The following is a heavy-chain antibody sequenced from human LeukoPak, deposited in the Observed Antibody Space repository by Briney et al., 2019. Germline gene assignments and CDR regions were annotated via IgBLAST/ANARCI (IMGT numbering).Heavy chain of an antibody. CDR2: IIPIFGTA. J-gene: IGHJ4*02. Sequence: ASVKVSCKASGYTFTSYDINWVRQAPGQGLEWMGGIIPIFGTANYAQKFQGRVTITADESTSTAYMELSSLRSEDTAVYYCAREGAAGSYFDYWGQGTLVTVSS. CDR3: AREGAAGSYFDY. D-gene: IGHD6-13*01. V-gene: IGHV1-69*13. CDR1: GYTFTSYD.